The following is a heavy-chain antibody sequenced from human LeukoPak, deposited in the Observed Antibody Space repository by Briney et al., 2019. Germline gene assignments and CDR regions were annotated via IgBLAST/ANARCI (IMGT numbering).Heavy chain of an antibody. CDR3: ARDNGRGYYDSNDAFDI. D-gene: IGHD3-22*01. CDR2: IIPIFGTA. CDR1: GGTFSSYA. J-gene: IGHJ3*02. V-gene: IGHV1-69*13. Sequence: GASVKVSCKASGGTFSSYAISWVRQAPGQGLEWMGGIIPIFGTANYAQKFQGRITITADESTSTAYMELSSLRSEDTAVYYCARDNGRGYYDSNDAFDIWGQGTMVTVSS.